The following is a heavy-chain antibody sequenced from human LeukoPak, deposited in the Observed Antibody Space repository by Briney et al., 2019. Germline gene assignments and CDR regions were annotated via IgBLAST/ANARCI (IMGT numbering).Heavy chain of an antibody. V-gene: IGHV3-23*01. Sequence: GGSLRLSCAASGFSFHNDGMRWVRQAPGKGLEWVSAISGSSRSTYHAESVKGRFTISRDHSKNTLYLAMNSLRAEDTAVYSRAKDPEDDGAYIFDYWGQGPLVTVSS. CDR1: GFSFHNDG. CDR2: ISGSSRST. J-gene: IGHJ4*02. CDR3: AKDPEDDGAYIFDY. D-gene: IGHD4-17*01.